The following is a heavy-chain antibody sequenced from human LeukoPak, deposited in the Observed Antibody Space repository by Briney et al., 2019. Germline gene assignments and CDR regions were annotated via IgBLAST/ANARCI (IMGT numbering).Heavy chain of an antibody. J-gene: IGHJ4*02. Sequence: GGSLRLSCAASGFSFSSYWMSWVRQAPGRGLEWVANIKQDGSDKYYLTSVRGRFTISRDNAKNSLFLQMNSLRVEDTAVYYCARGGGHLDCWGQGTLVTVSS. CDR1: GFSFSSYW. V-gene: IGHV3-7*03. D-gene: IGHD4-23*01. CDR2: IKQDGSDK. CDR3: ARGGGHLDC.